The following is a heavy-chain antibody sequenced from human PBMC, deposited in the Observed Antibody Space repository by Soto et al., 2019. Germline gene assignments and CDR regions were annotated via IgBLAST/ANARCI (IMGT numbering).Heavy chain of an antibody. V-gene: IGHV3-23*01. CDR1: GFTFSNYA. Sequence: DVQLLESGGGLVQPGGSLTLSCAASGFTFSNYAMHWVRQAPGKGLEWVSTIKDSGESIFYLDSVRGRFTISIDNSEAALYLQMTRLRAEDTALYICVKGGASYTSCWYANWGEGVLGTVSS. D-gene: IGHD6-13*01. J-gene: IGHJ4*02. CDR3: VKGGASYTSCWYAN. CDR2: IKDSGESI.